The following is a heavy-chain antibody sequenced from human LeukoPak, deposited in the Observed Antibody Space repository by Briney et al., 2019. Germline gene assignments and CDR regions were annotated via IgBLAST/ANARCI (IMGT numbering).Heavy chain of an antibody. V-gene: IGHV3-33*01. CDR1: GFTFSSYG. D-gene: IGHD3-22*01. CDR3: ARIRYDSSGYYYSPSNDAFDI. Sequence: GRSLRLSCAASGFTFSSYGMHWVRQAPGKGLEWVAVIWYDGSNKYYADSVKGRFTISRDNSKNTLYLQMNSLRAEDTAVYYCARIRYDSSGYYYSPSNDAFDIWGQGTMVTVSS. CDR2: IWYDGSNK. J-gene: IGHJ3*02.